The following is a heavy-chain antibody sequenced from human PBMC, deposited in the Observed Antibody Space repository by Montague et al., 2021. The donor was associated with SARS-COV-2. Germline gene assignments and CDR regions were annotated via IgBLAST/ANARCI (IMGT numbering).Heavy chain of an antibody. CDR1: GFSIGSGDY. CDR3: VREKAGGLRNVFDI. V-gene: IGHV4-38-2*02. Sequence: SETLSLTCTVSGFSIGSGDYWGWIRKHPGKGLEWIGSIYHSGTTYYNKSLQSRLTMSIDTSTNQFSLRLTSVTAADTAVFFCVREKAGGLRNVFDIWGQGTTVTVSS. J-gene: IGHJ3*02. CDR2: IYHSGTT.